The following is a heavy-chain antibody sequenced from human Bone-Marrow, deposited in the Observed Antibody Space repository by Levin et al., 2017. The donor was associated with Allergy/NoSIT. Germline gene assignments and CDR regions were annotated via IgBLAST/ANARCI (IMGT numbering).Heavy chain of an antibody. CDR2: IYSGGST. CDR3: ARTSGDTAMGADY. Sequence: PGGSLRLSCAASGFTVSSNYMSWVRQAPGKGLEWVSVIYSGGSTYYADSVKGRFTISRDNSKNTLYLQMNSLRAEDTAVYYCARTSGDTAMGADYWGQGTLVTVSS. J-gene: IGHJ4*02. V-gene: IGHV3-53*01. D-gene: IGHD5-18*01. CDR1: GFTVSSNY.